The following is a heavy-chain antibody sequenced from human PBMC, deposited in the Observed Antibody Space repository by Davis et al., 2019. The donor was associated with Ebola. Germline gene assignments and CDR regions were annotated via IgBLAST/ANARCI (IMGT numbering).Heavy chain of an antibody. V-gene: IGHV3-48*03. CDR2: ISSNGNSI. J-gene: IGHJ6*02. CDR1: GFIFSNYD. Sequence: GESLKISCAASGFIFSNYDMKWVRQAPGKGLEWVSYISSNGNSIYHADSVKGRFTISRDNAKNSLYLQMNSLRAEDMAVYYCASAYGLDVWGQGTTVSVAS. CDR3: ASAYGLDV.